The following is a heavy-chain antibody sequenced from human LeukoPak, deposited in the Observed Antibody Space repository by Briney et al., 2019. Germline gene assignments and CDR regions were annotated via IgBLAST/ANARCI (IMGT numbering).Heavy chain of an antibody. Sequence: GASVKVSCKASGYTFTNYYIHWVRQAPGQGLEWMGWINPNSGGTNYAQKFQGRVTMTRDTSISTAYMELSRLRSDDTAVYYCAREGTSLYSGSYSLAAFDIWGQGTMVTVSS. CDR1: GYTFTNYY. CDR3: AREGTSLYSGSYSLAAFDI. D-gene: IGHD1-26*01. CDR2: INPNSGGT. V-gene: IGHV1-2*02. J-gene: IGHJ3*02.